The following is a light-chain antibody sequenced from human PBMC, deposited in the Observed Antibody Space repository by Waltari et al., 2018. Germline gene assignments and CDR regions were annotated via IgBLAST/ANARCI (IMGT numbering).Light chain of an antibody. J-gene: IGKJ4*01. Sequence: DLQMTQSPSSVSASVGDRVTITCRASQGISSWVAWYQQKPGRAPNLLIYAASSLQSGVPARFSGSGSGTEFTLTISSLQPDDFATYYCQQAASFPLTFGGGTKVEIK. CDR1: QGISSW. CDR2: AAS. CDR3: QQAASFPLT. V-gene: IGKV1-12*01.